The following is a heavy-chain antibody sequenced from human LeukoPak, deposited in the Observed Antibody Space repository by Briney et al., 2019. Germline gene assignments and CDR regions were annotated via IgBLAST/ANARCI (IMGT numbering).Heavy chain of an antibody. J-gene: IGHJ4*02. V-gene: IGHV3-33*01. CDR3: ARAGSTYYYDSSGYYGLY. Sequence: GGSLRFSCAASGFTFSSYGMHWVRQAPGKGREGVAVIWYDGSNKYYADSVKGRFTMYRDNCKNKLDLQMNSLRAEDTTVYYCARAGSTYYYDSSGYYGLYWGQGTLVTVSS. D-gene: IGHD3-22*01. CDR2: IWYDGSNK. CDR1: GFTFSSYG.